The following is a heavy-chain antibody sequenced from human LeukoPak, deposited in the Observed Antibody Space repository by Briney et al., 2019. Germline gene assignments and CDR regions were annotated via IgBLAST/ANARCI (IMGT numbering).Heavy chain of an antibody. V-gene: IGHV3-30*03. J-gene: IGHJ4*02. D-gene: IGHD3-22*01. CDR3: ATDDYYDSSGYCRLYYFDY. Sequence: GGSLRLSCAASGFTFSTYVMHWVRQAPGKGLEWVAVISYDGSNKYYADSVKGRFTISRDNSKNTLYLQMNSLRAEDTAVYYCATDDYYDSSGYCRLYYFDYWGQGTLVTVSS. CDR1: GFTFSTYV. CDR2: ISYDGSNK.